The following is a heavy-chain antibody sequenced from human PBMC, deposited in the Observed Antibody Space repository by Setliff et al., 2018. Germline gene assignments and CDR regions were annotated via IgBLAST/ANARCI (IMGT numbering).Heavy chain of an antibody. CDR2: IYYSGST. CDR1: GGSISSSSYY. D-gene: IGHD3-3*01. CDR3: ARRATYYNFWSGYYDY. J-gene: IGHJ4*02. Sequence: SETMPSTSIVSGGSISSSSYYWGWIRQHTGKGLEWIGSIYYSGSTYYNPSLKSRVTISVATSKNQFSLKLCSVTAADTAVYYCARRATYYNFWSGYYDYWGQGTLVTVSS. V-gene: IGHV4-39*07.